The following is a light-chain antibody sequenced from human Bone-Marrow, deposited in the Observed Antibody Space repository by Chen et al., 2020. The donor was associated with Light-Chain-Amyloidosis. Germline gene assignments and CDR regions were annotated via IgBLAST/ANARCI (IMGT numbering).Light chain of an antibody. CDR3: QVWDRSSDRPV. V-gene: IGLV3-21*02. CDR2: DDS. Sequence: SYVQTQPSSVSVAPGQPATIACGGNNIGSTSVHWYQQTPGQAPLLVVYDDSDRPSGIPERLSGSNSGNTATLTISRVEAGDEADYYCQVWDRSSDRPVFGGGTKLTVL. CDR1: NIGSTS. J-gene: IGLJ3*02.